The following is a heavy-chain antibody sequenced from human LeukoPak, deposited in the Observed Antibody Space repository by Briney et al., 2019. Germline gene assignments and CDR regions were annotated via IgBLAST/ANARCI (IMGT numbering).Heavy chain of an antibody. Sequence: GGSLRLSCAASGSTFSSYAMSWVRQAPGKGLVWVSRINTDGSSTYYADSVKGRLTISRDNSKNTLYLQMNSLRAEDTAVYYCARDRRVAALYYFDYWGQGTLVTVSS. CDR1: GSTFSSYA. V-gene: IGHV3-23*01. CDR2: INTDGSST. J-gene: IGHJ4*02. CDR3: ARDRRVAALYYFDY. D-gene: IGHD2-15*01.